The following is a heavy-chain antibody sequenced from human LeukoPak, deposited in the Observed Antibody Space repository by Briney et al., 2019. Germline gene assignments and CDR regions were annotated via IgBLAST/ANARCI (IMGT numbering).Heavy chain of an antibody. V-gene: IGHV1-69*05. CDR1: RGTFSSYA. Sequence: SVKVSCKASRGTFSSYAISWVRQAPGQGLEWMGRIIPIFGTANYAQKFQGRVTITTDESTSTAYMELSSLRSEDTAGYYCAGVRDYGSGSPGPFDYWGQGTLVTVSS. J-gene: IGHJ4*02. D-gene: IGHD3-10*01. CDR3: AGVRDYGSGSPGPFDY. CDR2: IIPIFGTA.